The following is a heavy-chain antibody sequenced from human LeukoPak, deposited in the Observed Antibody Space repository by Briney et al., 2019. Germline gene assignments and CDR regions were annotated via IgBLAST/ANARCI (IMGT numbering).Heavy chain of an antibody. CDR3: AKDIGDITMVRGGAYGMDV. D-gene: IGHD3-10*01. Sequence: GGSLRLSCAASGFTFDDYAMHWVRQAPGKGLEWVSGISWNSGSIGYADSVKGRFTISRDNAKNSLYLQMNSLRAEDTALYYCAKDIGDITMVRGGAYGMDVWGQGTTVTVSS. CDR2: ISWNSGSI. V-gene: IGHV3-9*01. J-gene: IGHJ6*02. CDR1: GFTFDDYA.